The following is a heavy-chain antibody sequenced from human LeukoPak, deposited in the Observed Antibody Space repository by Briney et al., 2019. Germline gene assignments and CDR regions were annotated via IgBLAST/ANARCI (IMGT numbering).Heavy chain of an antibody. CDR2: MSPNTGNT. CDR3: VSRRKGRAYDI. CDR1: GYTFTNYD. V-gene: IGHV1-8*01. Sequence: ASVKVSCKASGYTFTNYDINWVRQTTGQGLEWMGWMSPNTGNTGYGQKFQGRITMTRNTSISTAYMELSSLTSDDTAVYFCVSRRKGRAYDIWGQGTMVTASS. J-gene: IGHJ3*02.